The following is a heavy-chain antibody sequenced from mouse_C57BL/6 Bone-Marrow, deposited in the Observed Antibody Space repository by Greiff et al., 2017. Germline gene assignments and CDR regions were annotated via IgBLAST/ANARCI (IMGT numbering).Heavy chain of an antibody. CDR1: GYTFTSSD. CDR2: IYPRAGST. J-gene: IGHJ2*01. Sequence: QVQLQQSGPELVKPGASVKLSCKASGYTFTSSDINWVKQRPGQGLEWIGWIYPRAGSTKYNEKFKGKATLTVDTDSSTAYMELHSLTSEDTAVYFCARREDSSGFYYCDYWGQGTTRTVSS. CDR3: ARREDSSGFYYCDY. V-gene: IGHV1-85*01. D-gene: IGHD3-2*02.